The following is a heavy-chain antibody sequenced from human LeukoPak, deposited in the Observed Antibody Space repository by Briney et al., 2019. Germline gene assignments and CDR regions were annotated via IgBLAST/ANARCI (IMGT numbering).Heavy chain of an antibody. V-gene: IGHV1-69*05. D-gene: IGHD4-23*01. CDR3: ARGGPITEVYYYYMDV. Sequence: ASVEVSCKASGGTFSSYAISWVRQAPGQGLEWMGGIIPIFGTANYAQKFQGRVTITTDESTSTAYMELSSLRSEDTAVYYCARGGPITEVYYYYMDVWGKGTTVTVSS. CDR1: GGTFSSYA. CDR2: IIPIFGTA. J-gene: IGHJ6*03.